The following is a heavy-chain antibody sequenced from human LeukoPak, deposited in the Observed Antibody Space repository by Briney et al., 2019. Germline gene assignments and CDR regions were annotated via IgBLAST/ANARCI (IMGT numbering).Heavy chain of an antibody. V-gene: IGHV4-59*08. J-gene: IGHJ5*02. CDR2: IYYSGST. CDR3: ARSGIAVAGLGAGVAVLNWFDP. CDR1: GGSISSYY. Sequence: PSETLSLTCTVSGGSISSYYWSWIRQPPGKGLEWIGYIYYSGSTNYNPSLKSRVTISVDTSKNQFSLKLGSVIAADTAVYYCARSGIAVAGLGAGVAVLNWFDPWGQGTLVTVSS. D-gene: IGHD6-19*01.